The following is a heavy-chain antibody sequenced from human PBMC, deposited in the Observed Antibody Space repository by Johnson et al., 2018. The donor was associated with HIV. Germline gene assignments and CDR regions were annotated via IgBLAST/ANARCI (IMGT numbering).Heavy chain of an antibody. CDR3: AREGGVTMVDGFDI. CDR1: GFTFSDYA. J-gene: IGHJ3*02. CDR2: ISYDGNNK. Sequence: QMQLVESGGGLVQPGGSLRLSCSASGFTFSDYAMHWVRQAPGKGLQWVAVISYDGNNKYYADSVKGRFTISRDNSKNTLYLQINSLRAEDTAVYYCAREGGVTMVDGFDIWGQGTMVTVSS. D-gene: IGHD3-10*01. V-gene: IGHV3-30-3*01.